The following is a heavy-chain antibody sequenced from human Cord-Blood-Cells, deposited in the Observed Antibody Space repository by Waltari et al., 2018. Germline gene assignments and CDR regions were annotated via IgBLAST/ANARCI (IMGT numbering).Heavy chain of an antibody. J-gene: IGHJ4*02. CDR3: AVVVVLGEFDY. Sequence: EVQLVESGGGLVQPGGSLRLSCAASGFTFSSYWMSWVRQAPGKGLEWVAKIKQDGSEKYYVDSVKGRFTISRDNAKNSLYLQMNSLRAEDTAVYYCAVVVVLGEFDYWGQGTLVTVSS. V-gene: IGHV3-7*01. D-gene: IGHD2-2*01. CDR1: GFTFSSYW. CDR2: IKQDGSEK.